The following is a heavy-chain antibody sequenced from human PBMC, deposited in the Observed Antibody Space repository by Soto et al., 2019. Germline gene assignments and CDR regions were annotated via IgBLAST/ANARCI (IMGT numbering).Heavy chain of an antibody. CDR1: GFSLNTAGAG. CDR2: IYWNDDE. D-gene: IGHD4-17*01. J-gene: IGHJ5*02. Sequence: QITLKESGPTLVRPTQTLTLTCTFSGFSLNTAGAGVGWIRQPPGKALEWLALIYWNDDERYSPSLKRKLTITKDASKNQVVLTMTNMDPVDTATYYCAHRGYGDYPRDNWFDPWGQGTLVTVSS. CDR3: AHRGYGDYPRDNWFDP. V-gene: IGHV2-5*01.